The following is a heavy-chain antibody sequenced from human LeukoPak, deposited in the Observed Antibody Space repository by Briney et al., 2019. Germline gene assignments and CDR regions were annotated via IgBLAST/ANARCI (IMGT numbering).Heavy chain of an antibody. CDR2: IYYSGST. CDR3: ARGTMVRGVTPNWFDP. J-gene: IGHJ5*02. Sequence: SETLSLTCAVSGGSISSGGYSWSWIRQPPGKGLEWIGYIYYSGSTNYNPSLKSRVTISVDTSKNQFSLKLSSVTAADTAVYYCARGTMVRGVTPNWFDPWGQGTLVTVSS. CDR1: GGSISSGGYS. V-gene: IGHV4-61*08. D-gene: IGHD3-10*01.